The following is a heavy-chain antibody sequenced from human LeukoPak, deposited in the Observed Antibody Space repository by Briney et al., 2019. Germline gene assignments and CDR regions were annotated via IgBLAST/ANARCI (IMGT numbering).Heavy chain of an antibody. Sequence: GGSLRLSCAASGFTFSSYAMEWVRQAPGKGLEWVSSITGSSDSIYYADSVKGRFTISRDNAKNSVYLQMNSLRAEDTAVYYCARLVCSTIPCYGKFYFDSWGQGTLVPISS. CDR1: GFTFSSYA. CDR2: ITGSSDSI. V-gene: IGHV3-21*01. D-gene: IGHD2-2*01. J-gene: IGHJ4*02. CDR3: ARLVCSTIPCYGKFYFDS.